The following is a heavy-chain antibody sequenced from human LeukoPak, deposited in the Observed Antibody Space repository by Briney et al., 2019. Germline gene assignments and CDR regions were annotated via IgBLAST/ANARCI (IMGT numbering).Heavy chain of an antibody. CDR1: GYTFTSYD. Sequence: ASVKVSCKASGYTFTSYDINWVRQATGQGLEWMGWMNPNSGNTGYAQKFQGRVTMTRNTSISTAYMELSSLRSEDTAVYYCAKVSYVWGSAILDGWGQGTLVTASS. CDR3: AKVSYVWGSAILDG. V-gene: IGHV1-8*01. D-gene: IGHD3-16*01. CDR2: MNPNSGNT. J-gene: IGHJ4*02.